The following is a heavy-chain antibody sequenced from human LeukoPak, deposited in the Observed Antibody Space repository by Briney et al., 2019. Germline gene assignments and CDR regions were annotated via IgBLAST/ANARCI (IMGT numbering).Heavy chain of an antibody. Sequence: GGSLRLSCAASGFTFSDYYMDWVRQAPGKGLEWVAVIWYDGSNKYYADSVKGRFTISRDNSKNTLYLQMNSLRAEDTAVYYCARGAYDSSGFYFDYWGQGTLVTVSS. CDR3: ARGAYDSSGFYFDY. CDR2: IWYDGSNK. J-gene: IGHJ4*02. D-gene: IGHD3-22*01. V-gene: IGHV3-33*08. CDR1: GFTFSDYY.